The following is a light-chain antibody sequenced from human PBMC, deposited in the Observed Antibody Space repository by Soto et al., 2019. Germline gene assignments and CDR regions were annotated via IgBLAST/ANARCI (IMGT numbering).Light chain of an antibody. CDR1: QSISSW. V-gene: IGKV1-5*03. CDR3: QQYNNYSPTT. J-gene: IGKJ1*01. Sequence: DIQMTQSPSTLSASVGDRVTITCRASQSISSWLAWYQQKPGKAPKLLIYKASSLERGVPSRFSGSGSGTEVTLTISSLQPDDFATYYCQQYNNYSPTTFGQWTKVEIK. CDR2: KAS.